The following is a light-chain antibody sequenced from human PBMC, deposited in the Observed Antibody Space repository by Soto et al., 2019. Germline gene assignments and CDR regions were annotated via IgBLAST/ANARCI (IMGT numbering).Light chain of an antibody. V-gene: IGKV3-15*01. CDR1: QSVRSN. CDR2: GAS. CDR3: QQYGSSIT. Sequence: EIVMTQSPATLSVSPGERATLSCRASQSVRSNLAWYQQKPGQAPRLLIYGASTRATGIPARFSGSGSGTDFTLTISRLEPEDFAVFYCQQYGSSITFGQGTRLEIK. J-gene: IGKJ5*01.